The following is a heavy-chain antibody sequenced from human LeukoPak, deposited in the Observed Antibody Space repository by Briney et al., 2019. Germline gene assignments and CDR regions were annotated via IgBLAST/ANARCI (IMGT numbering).Heavy chain of an antibody. CDR3: ARDPLLVVVPTTRGNWFDP. J-gene: IGHJ5*02. CDR2: IGTAGDT. V-gene: IGHV3-13*01. D-gene: IGHD2-2*01. CDR1: GFTFSSYD. Sequence: GGSLRLSCAASGFTFSSYDMHWVRQATGKGLEWVSAIGTAGDTYYPGSVKGRFTISRENAKNSLYLQMNSLRAGDTAVYYCARDPLLVVVPTTRGNWFDPWGQGTLVTVSS.